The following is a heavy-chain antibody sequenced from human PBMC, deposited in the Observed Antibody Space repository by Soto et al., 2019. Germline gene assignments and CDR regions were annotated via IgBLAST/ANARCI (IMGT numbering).Heavy chain of an antibody. V-gene: IGHV4-59*01. D-gene: IGHD4-17*01. CDR2: IYYSGTT. J-gene: IGHJ4*02. CDR1: GRSIRPFY. CDR3: AAVGGYYGDYPNFDY. Sequence: TWETPSPTCRVSGRSIRPFYWGWIRQPPGKGLEWIGSIYYSGTTNYNPSLKSRVTISVDTSKNHLSLRLTSVTAADTAVYYCAAVGGYYGDYPNFDYWGRGTLVTVSS.